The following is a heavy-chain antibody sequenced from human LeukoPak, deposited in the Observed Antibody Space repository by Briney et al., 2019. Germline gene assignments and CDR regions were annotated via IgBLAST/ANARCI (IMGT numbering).Heavy chain of an antibody. D-gene: IGHD6-13*01. J-gene: IGHJ4*02. Sequence: ASVKVSCKASGFTFTSSAMQWVRQARGQRLEWIGWISAYNGNTNYAQKLQGRVTMTTDTSTSTAYMELRSLRSDDTAVYYCARGGGYSSSWYDYWGQGTLVTVSS. CDR2: ISAYNGNT. V-gene: IGHV1-18*01. CDR1: GFTFTSSA. CDR3: ARGGGYSSSWYDY.